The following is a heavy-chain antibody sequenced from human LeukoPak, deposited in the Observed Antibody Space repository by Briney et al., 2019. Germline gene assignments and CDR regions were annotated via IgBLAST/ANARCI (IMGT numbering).Heavy chain of an antibody. Sequence: HPGGSPRLSCAASGFTFSTYWMNWYRRAPGKGVGWVGNINQEASEINYVDSVRGRFTISRDNAKNSLHLQMNSLRAEDTAVYYCATDRDNSDWQKRFDSWGQGTLVTVSS. CDR1: GFTFSTYW. D-gene: IGHD2-21*02. J-gene: IGHJ4*02. CDR3: ATDRDNSDWQKRFDS. V-gene: IGHV3-7*01. CDR2: INQEASEI.